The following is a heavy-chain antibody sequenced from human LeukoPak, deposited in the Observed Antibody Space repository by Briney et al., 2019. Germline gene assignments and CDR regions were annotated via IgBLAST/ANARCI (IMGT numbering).Heavy chain of an antibody. CDR1: GYTFTGYY. V-gene: IGHV1-2*02. J-gene: IGHJ4*02. D-gene: IGHD3-22*01. CDR3: ARRYYDSSGYSYYFDY. Sequence: ASVKVSCKASGYTFTGYYMHWVRQAPGQGLEWMGWINPNSGGTNYAQKFQGRVTMTRDTSISTAYMELSRLRSDDTAVYYCARRYYDSSGYSYYFDYWGQGTLVTVSS. CDR2: INPNSGGT.